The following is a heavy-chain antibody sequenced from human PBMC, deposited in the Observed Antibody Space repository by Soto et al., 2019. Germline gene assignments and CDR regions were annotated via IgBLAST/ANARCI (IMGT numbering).Heavy chain of an antibody. Sequence: QVQLQESGPGLVKASETLSLSCTVSGHSISADYWSWIRQPAGKRLAWIGRVDASGNTNYNPSLNSRVTMSVVTSKNQFFLKVRSVTAAETAMYFCARDVGGSVVPHWFDPWGQGALVTVSS. D-gene: IGHD3-10*01. CDR2: VDASGNT. J-gene: IGHJ5*02. V-gene: IGHV4-4*07. CDR1: GHSISADY. CDR3: ARDVGGSVVPHWFDP.